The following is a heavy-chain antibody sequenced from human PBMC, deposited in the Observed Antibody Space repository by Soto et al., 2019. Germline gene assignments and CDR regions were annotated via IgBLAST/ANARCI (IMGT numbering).Heavy chain of an antibody. CDR1: GYSFTSYW. D-gene: IGHD3-10*01. J-gene: IGHJ5*02. CDR2: IYPGDSDT. V-gene: IGHV5-51*01. Sequence: PGESLKISCKGSGYSFTSYWIVWVRQMPGKGLEWMGIIYPGDSDTRYSPSFQGQVTISADKSISTAYLQWSSLKASDTAMYYCARHRITMVRGVNGWFDPWGQGTLVTVSS. CDR3: ARHRITMVRGVNGWFDP.